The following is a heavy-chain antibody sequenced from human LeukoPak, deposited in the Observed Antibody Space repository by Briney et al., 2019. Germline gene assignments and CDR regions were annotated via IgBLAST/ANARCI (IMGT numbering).Heavy chain of an antibody. CDR1: GGTFSSDI. Sequence: ASVKVSCKTSGGTFSSDIISWVRQAPGQGLEWMGEIIPIFSTTNYAQKFQGRVTITADKSTSTAYMELSSLRSEDTAVYYCARDFKDSSGYYADYWGQGTLVTVSS. CDR2: IIPIFSTT. J-gene: IGHJ4*02. CDR3: ARDFKDSSGYYADY. D-gene: IGHD3-22*01. V-gene: IGHV1-69*06.